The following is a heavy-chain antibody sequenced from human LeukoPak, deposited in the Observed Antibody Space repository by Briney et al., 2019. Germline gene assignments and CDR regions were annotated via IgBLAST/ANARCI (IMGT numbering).Heavy chain of an antibody. CDR3: ARDYPQGEDAFDI. CDR1: GASVSSGSYY. CDR2: IYYSGST. D-gene: IGHD1-26*01. V-gene: IGHV4-61*01. J-gene: IGHJ3*02. Sequence: SETLSLTCTVSGASVSSGSYYWSWIRQPPGKGLEWIGYIYYSGSTNYNPSLKSRVTISVDTSKNQFSLKLSSVTAADTAVYYCARDYPQGEDAFDIWGQGTMVTVSS.